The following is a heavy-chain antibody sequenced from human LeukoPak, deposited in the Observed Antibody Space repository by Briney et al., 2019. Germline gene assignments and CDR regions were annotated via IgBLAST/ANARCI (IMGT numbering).Heavy chain of an antibody. D-gene: IGHD3-16*02. V-gene: IGHV1-46*01. CDR2: INPSSSNT. CDR1: EYPFTSYY. J-gene: IGHJ3*02. CDR3: ARVGYQGDAFDI. Sequence: ASVKVSCKTSEYPFTSYYIHWVRQAPGQGLEWMGLINPSSSNTNYAQKLQGRVTMTTDTSTSTAYMELRSLRSDDTAVYYCARVGYQGDAFDIWGQGTMVTVSS.